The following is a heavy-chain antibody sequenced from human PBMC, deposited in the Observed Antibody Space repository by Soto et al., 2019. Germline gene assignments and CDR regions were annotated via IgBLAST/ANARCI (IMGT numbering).Heavy chain of an antibody. J-gene: IGHJ6*02. V-gene: IGHV5-51*01. Sequence: GESLKISCKGSGYIFTSYSIGWVRQMPGKGLEWLGTIYPADSDTTYSPSFQGQVTISVDNSISTAYLQWSSLRASDTAIYYCARYGYCSGDSCWSNYYYAMDVWGPGTTVTVSS. D-gene: IGHD2-15*01. CDR3: ARYGYCSGDSCWSNYYYAMDV. CDR2: IYPADSDT. CDR1: GYIFTSYS.